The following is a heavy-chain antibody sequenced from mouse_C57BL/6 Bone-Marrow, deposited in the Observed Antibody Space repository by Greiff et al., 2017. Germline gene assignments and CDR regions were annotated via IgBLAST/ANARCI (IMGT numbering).Heavy chain of an antibody. CDR3: ARIYYGCDEGFAY. J-gene: IGHJ3*01. V-gene: IGHV2-9-1*01. CDR2: IWTGGGT. Sequence: VQLQQSGPGLVAPSQSLSITCTVSGFSLTSYAISWVRQPPGKGLEWLGVIWTGGGTNYNSALKSRLSISKDNSKSQVFLKMNSLLTDDTARYYCARIYYGCDEGFAYWGQGTLVTVSA. CDR1: GFSLTSYA. D-gene: IGHD2-2*01.